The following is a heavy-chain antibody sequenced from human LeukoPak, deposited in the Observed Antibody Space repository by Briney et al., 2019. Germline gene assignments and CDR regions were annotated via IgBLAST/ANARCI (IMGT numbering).Heavy chain of an antibody. CDR2: INHSGST. D-gene: IGHD3-22*01. CDR3: ARDRAHYYDRVELRYFDY. Sequence: PSETLSLTCAVYGGSFSGYYWSWIRQPPGKGLEWIGEINHSGSTNYNPSLKSRVTISVDTSKNQFSLKLSSVTAADTAVYYCARDRAHYYDRVELRYFDYWGQGTLVTVSS. V-gene: IGHV4-34*01. CDR1: GGSFSGYY. J-gene: IGHJ4*02.